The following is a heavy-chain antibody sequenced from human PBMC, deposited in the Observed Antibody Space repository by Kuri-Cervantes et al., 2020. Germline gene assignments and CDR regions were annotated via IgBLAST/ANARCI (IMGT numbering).Heavy chain of an antibody. Sequence: SETLSLTCAVYGGSFSGYYWSWIRQPPGKGLEWIGEINHSGSTNYNPSLKSRVTISVNTSKNQFSLKLSSVTAADTAVYYCARPMDRRSSSWYVGLDYWGQGTLVTVSS. CDR2: INHSGST. CDR3: ARPMDRRSSSWYVGLDY. V-gene: IGHV4-34*01. CDR1: GGSFSGYY. D-gene: IGHD6-13*01. J-gene: IGHJ4*02.